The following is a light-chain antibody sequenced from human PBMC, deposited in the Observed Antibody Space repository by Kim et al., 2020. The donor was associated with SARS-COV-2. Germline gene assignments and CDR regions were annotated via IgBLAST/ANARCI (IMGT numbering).Light chain of an antibody. V-gene: IGKV3-15*01. Sequence: ETVMTQSPATLSVSPGEKATLSCRASESVRSHLAWYQHKAGQAPRLLIYEASTRASGIPARFSGSGSGTDFTLTISSLQSEDFAVYYCQQYDRWPPYTFGQGTKLEIK. CDR1: ESVRSH. J-gene: IGKJ2*01. CDR3: QQYDRWPPYT. CDR2: EAS.